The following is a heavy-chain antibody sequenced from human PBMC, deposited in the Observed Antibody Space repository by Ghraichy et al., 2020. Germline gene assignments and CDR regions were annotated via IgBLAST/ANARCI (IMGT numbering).Heavy chain of an antibody. CDR3: AKLSYIPDYGDYCFDY. J-gene: IGHJ4*02. CDR1: GVSISSYY. V-gene: IGHV4-59*01. Sequence: SETLSLTCTVSGVSISSYYWSWIRQPPGKGLEWIGYIYYSGSTNYNPSLKSRVTISVDTSKNQFSLKLSSVTAADTAVYYCAKLSYIPDYGDYCFDYWGQGTLVTVSS. CDR2: IYYSGST. D-gene: IGHD4-17*01.